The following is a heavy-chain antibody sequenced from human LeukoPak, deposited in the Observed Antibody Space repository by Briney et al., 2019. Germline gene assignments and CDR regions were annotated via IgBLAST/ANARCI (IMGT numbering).Heavy chain of an antibody. V-gene: IGHV3-53*01. CDR2: MYSGGST. D-gene: IGHD3-16*02. CDR3: ARGELSNFDY. CDR1: GFSVSSNY. J-gene: IGHJ4*02. Sequence: PGGSLRLSCAASGFSVSSNYMSWVRQAPGKGLEWVSVMYSGGSTYYADSVKGRFTISRDNSKNTLYLQMNSLKVEDTAVYYCARGELSNFDYWGQGTLVTVSS.